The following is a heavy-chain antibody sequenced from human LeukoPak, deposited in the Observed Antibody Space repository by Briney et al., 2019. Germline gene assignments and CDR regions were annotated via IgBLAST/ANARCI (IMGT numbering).Heavy chain of an antibody. V-gene: IGHV3-48*02. CDR2: ISSSSSTI. CDR3: AKGYSSGSDY. J-gene: IGHJ4*02. CDR1: GFTFSSHS. Sequence: PGGSLRLSCAASGFTFSSHSMNWVRQAPGKGLEWVSYISSSSSTIYYADSVKGRFTISRDNAKNSLYLQMNSLRDEDAAVYYCAKGYSSGSDYWGQGTLVTVSS. D-gene: IGHD6-19*01.